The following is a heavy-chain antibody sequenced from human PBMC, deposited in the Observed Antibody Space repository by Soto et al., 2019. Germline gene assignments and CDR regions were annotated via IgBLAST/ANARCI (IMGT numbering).Heavy chain of an antibody. V-gene: IGHV4-30-4*01. J-gene: IGHJ6*02. CDR3: ARDPVLMVYATGNYYYYGMDV. Sequence: QVQLQESGPGLVKPSQTLSLTCTVSGGSISSGDYYWSWIRQPPGKGLEWIGYIYYSGSTYYNPSLKGRVTVSVDTSKNQFSLKLSSVTAADTAVYYCARDPVLMVYATGNYYYYGMDVWGQGTTVTVSS. CDR2: IYYSGST. D-gene: IGHD2-8*01. CDR1: GGSISSGDYY.